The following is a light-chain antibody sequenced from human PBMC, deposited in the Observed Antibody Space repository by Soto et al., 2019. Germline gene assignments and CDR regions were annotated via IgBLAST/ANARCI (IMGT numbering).Light chain of an antibody. V-gene: IGLV8-61*01. J-gene: IGLJ1*01. CDR3: VLYMGSGAYL. Sequence: QTVVIQESSLSVSPGGTVTLTCGLRSAPISTTYYPAWYQQTPGQAPRTLIYSTNTRSSGVPDRFSGSIRGNEAALTITGAQAEDEAEYHCVLYMGSGAYLFGPGTKLTVL. CDR1: SAPISTTYY. CDR2: STN.